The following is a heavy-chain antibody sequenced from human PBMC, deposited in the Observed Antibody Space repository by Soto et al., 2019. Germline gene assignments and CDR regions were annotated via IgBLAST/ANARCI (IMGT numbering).Heavy chain of an antibody. Sequence: EVQLLESGGGLVQGGESLRLSCPASGFTFSNYPMSWVRQAPGKGLEWVSSISASGGSTYYADSVRGRVTISRDNAKKTLYLQQNILRDEDTAVDYCSKNNVGGSGTKDYWGQGTLVTVSS. CDR2: ISASGGST. CDR1: GFTFSNYP. D-gene: IGHD3-10*01. J-gene: IGHJ4*02. CDR3: SKNNVGGSGTKDY. V-gene: IGHV3-23*01.